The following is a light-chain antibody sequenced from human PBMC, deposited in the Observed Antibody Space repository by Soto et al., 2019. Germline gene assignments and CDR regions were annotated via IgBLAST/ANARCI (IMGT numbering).Light chain of an antibody. CDR3: QQANSFPWT. CDR2: DAS. Sequence: DIQMTQSPNSVSASVGDRVTVNCRASQDISSWLAWYRQKPGKAPELLIYDASILQSGVPSRFTGSGSGTDFSLTISSLKPEDVANYFCQQANSFPWTVGQGTKVDIK. V-gene: IGKV1-12*01. CDR1: QDISSW. J-gene: IGKJ1*01.